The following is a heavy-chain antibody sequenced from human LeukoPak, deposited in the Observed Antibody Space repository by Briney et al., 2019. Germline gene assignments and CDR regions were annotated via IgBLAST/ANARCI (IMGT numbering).Heavy chain of an antibody. CDR2: ISSSSSYI. CDR1: GFTFSRYS. V-gene: IGHV3-21*01. CDR3: ARDRLIYGDYGDAFDI. J-gene: IGHJ3*02. Sequence: GGSLILSCAASGFTFSRYSMNWVRQAPGKGLEWVSSISSSSSYIYYADSLKGRFTISRDNAKTSLYLQMNSLRAEDTAVYYCARDRLIYGDYGDAFDIWGQGTMVAVSS. D-gene: IGHD4-17*01.